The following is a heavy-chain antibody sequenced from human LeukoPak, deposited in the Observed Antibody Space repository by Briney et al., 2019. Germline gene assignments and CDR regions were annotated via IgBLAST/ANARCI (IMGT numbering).Heavy chain of an antibody. CDR3: ARAPRTYNWNYGFHFDY. CDR2: IIPIFGTA. V-gene: IGHV1-69*13. CDR1: GGTFSSYA. J-gene: IGHJ4*02. Sequence: SVKVSCKASGGTFSSYASSWVRQAPGQGLEWMGGIIPIFGTANYAQKFQGRVTITADESTSTAYMELSSLRSEDTAVYYCARAPRTYNWNYGFHFDYWGQGTLVTVSS. D-gene: IGHD1-7*01.